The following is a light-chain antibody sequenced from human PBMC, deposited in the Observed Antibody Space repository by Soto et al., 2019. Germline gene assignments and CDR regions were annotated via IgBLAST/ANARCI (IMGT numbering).Light chain of an antibody. CDR3: SSYTSSTTYV. Sequence: QSALTQPASVSGSPGQSITISCTGTSRDVGGYYYVSWYQHHPGKAPKLMIYEVSNRPSGVSDRFSGSKSGNTASLTISGLQAEDEADYYCSSYTSSTTYVFGTGTQLTVL. V-gene: IGLV2-14*01. CDR2: EVS. J-gene: IGLJ1*01. CDR1: SRDVGGYYY.